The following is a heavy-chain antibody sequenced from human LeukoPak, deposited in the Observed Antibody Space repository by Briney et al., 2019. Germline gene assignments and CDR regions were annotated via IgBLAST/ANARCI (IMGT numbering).Heavy chain of an antibody. CDR1: GFTFSGYA. D-gene: IGHD1-26*01. CDR3: AKDTGYYRVRYFFDS. V-gene: IGHV3-30*18. CDR2: ISNDGNNK. Sequence: PGRSLRLSCAASGFTFSGYAFHWVRQAPGKGLEWVSIISNDGNNKYYADSVKGRFTISRDDSKNTLSLQMNSLRVEDTAVYYCAKDTGYYRVRYFFDSWGQGTLVTVSS. J-gene: IGHJ4*02.